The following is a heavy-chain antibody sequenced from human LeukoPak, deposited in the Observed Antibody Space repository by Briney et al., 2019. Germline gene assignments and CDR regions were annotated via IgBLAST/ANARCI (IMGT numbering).Heavy chain of an antibody. CDR2: ISAYNGNT. CDR3: ARKPSYSGSYLYYFDY. Sequence: ASVKVSCKASGYTFTSYGISWVRQAPGQGLEWMGWISAYNGNTNYAQKLQGRVTMTTDTSTSTAYMELRSLRSDDTAVYYCARKPSYSGSYLYYFDYWGQGTLVTVSS. CDR1: GYTFTSYG. V-gene: IGHV1-18*01. D-gene: IGHD1-26*01. J-gene: IGHJ4*02.